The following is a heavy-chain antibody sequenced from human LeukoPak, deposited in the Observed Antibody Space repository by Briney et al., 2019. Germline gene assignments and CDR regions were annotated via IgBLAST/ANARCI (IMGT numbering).Heavy chain of an antibody. Sequence: ASVKVSCKASGYTFTSYGISWVRQAPGQGLEWMGWISAYNGNTNYAQKLQGRVTMTTDTSTSTAYMELRSLRSDDTAVYYCARDPRRGDYYGSGSYGDYWGQGTLVTVSS. J-gene: IGHJ4*02. CDR3: ARDPRRGDYYGSGSYGDY. D-gene: IGHD3-10*01. V-gene: IGHV1-18*01. CDR1: GYTFTSYG. CDR2: ISAYNGNT.